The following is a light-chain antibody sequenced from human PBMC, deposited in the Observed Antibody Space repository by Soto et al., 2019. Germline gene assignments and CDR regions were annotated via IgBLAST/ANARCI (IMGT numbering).Light chain of an antibody. J-gene: IGKJ5*01. CDR1: RSVRSY. CDR2: DAS. CDR3: QQRYAWPPIT. Sequence: EMVLTQSPATLSLSPGERATLSCSASRSVRSYLAWYQQKPGQAPRLLIYDASNRAAGIPARFSGSGSETDFTLTSSNREPEEFAVYYCQQRYAWPPITVGQGTRLEIK. V-gene: IGKV3-11*01.